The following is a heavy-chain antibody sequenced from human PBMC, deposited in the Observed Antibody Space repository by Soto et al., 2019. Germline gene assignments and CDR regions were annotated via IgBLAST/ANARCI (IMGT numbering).Heavy chain of an antibody. J-gene: IGHJ1*01. CDR2: IYYSGST. D-gene: IGHD3-22*01. CDR3: ARSTGQYTYYYDSSGYALFQH. CDR1: GGSISSYY. V-gene: IGHV4-59*12. Sequence: SETLSLTCTVSGGSISSYYWSCIRQPPGKGLEWIGYIYYSGSTNYNPSLKSRVTISVDTSKNQFSLKLSSVTAADTAVYYCARSTGQYTYYYDSSGYALFQHWGQGTLVTVSS.